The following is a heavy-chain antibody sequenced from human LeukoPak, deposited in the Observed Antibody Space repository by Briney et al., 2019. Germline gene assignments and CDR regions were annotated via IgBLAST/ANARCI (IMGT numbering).Heavy chain of an antibody. CDR1: GYTFTSFD. V-gene: IGHV1-8*01. D-gene: IGHD3-16*01. CDR3: AILGDYYYYMDV. Sequence: ASVKVSCKASGYTFTSFDMNWVRQATGQGLGWMGWMNPNSGNTGYAQKFQGRVTMTRDTSISTAYMELSRLRSDDTAVYYCAILGDYYYYMDVWGKGTTVTVSS. J-gene: IGHJ6*03. CDR2: MNPNSGNT.